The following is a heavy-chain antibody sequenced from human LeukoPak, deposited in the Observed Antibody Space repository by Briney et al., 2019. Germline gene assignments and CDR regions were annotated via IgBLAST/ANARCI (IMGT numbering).Heavy chain of an antibody. Sequence: SETLSLTCTVSGASIKTYYWSWIRQPPGKGLEWIGHSGSTNYNPSLKSRVTISVDTSKNQFTLTLTSVTAADTAVYYCARHGNWNSRQYYFDYWGQGTLVTVSS. D-gene: IGHD1-7*01. CDR1: GASIKTYY. CDR2: SGST. CDR3: ARHGNWNSRQYYFDY. V-gene: IGHV4-59*08. J-gene: IGHJ4*02.